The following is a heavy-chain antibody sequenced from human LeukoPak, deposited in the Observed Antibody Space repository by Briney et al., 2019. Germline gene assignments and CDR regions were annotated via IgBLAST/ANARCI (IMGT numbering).Heavy chain of an antibody. J-gene: IGHJ6*03. CDR3: ARVGDYYYYYMDV. CDR2: IYSGGST. CDR1: GFTVSSNY. Sequence: GGSLRLSCAASGFTVSSNYMSWVRQAPGKGLEWVSVIYSGGSTYYADSVKGRFTISRDNSKNTLYLQMNSLRAEDTAVYYCARVGDYYYYYMDVWGKGTTVTISS. V-gene: IGHV3-53*01. D-gene: IGHD3-10*01.